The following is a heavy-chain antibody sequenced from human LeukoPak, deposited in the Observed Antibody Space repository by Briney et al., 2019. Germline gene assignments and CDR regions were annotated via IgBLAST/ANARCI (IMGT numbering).Heavy chain of an antibody. V-gene: IGHV3-23*01. CDR1: GFPFSSYA. Sequence: GGSLRLSCAASGFPFSSYAMSWVRQAPGKGLEWVSAISGSGGSTYYADSVKGRFTISRDNSKNTLYLQMNSLRAEDTAVYYCAKLSYSSGWYSLLPARPYYFDYWGQGTLVTVSS. D-gene: IGHD6-19*01. CDR3: AKLSYSSGWYSLLPARPYYFDY. J-gene: IGHJ4*02. CDR2: ISGSGGST.